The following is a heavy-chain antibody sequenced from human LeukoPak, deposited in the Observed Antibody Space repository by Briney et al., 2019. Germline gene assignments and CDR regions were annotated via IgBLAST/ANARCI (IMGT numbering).Heavy chain of an antibody. CDR1: GFTFGDYW. V-gene: IGHV3-7*01. Sequence: GGSLRLSCAASGFTFGDYWMNWVRQAPGKGLEWVANIKQDGSDKAYVDSVRGRFTISRDNAKNSLYLQMNSLRAEDTAVYYCAKVRDRRDGYNFYFCYYMVVWGKRAPVTVSS. D-gene: IGHD5-24*01. CDR3: AKVRDRRDGYNFYFCYYMVV. CDR2: IKQDGSDK. J-gene: IGHJ6*03.